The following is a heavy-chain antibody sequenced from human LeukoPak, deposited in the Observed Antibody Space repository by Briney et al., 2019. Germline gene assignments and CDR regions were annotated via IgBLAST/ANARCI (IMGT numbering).Heavy chain of an antibody. D-gene: IGHD5-12*01. CDR2: IYYGGST. V-gene: IGHV4-59*01. Sequence: SETPSLTCTVSGGSISSYYWSWIRQPPGKGLEWIGYIYYGGSTNYNPSLKSRVTISVDTSKNQFSLKLSSVTAADTAVYYCARVRSGYDYRRLGHGGYYYYYMDVWGKGTTVTVPS. CDR1: GGSISSYY. CDR3: ARVRSGYDYRRLGHGGYYYYYMDV. J-gene: IGHJ6*03.